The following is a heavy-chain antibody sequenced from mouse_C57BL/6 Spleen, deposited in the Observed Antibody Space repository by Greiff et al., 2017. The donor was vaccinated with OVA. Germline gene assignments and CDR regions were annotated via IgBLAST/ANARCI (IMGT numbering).Heavy chain of an antibody. V-gene: IGHV5-9-1*02. D-gene: IGHD2-5*01. CDR2: ISSGGDYI. J-gene: IGHJ2*01. CDR1: GFTFSSYA. Sequence: EVKLMESGEGLVKPGGSLKLSCAASGFTFSSYAMSWVRQTPEKRLEWVAYISSGGDYIYYADTVKGRFTISRDNARNTLYLQMSSLKSEDTAMYYCTRGDSNYYFDYWGQGTTLTVSS. CDR3: TRGDSNYYFDY.